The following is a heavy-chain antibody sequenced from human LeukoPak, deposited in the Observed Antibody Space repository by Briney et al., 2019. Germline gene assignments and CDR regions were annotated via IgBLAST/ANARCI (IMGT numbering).Heavy chain of an antibody. V-gene: IGHV3-7*01. CDR3: ARDRWEQQAHWFDP. J-gene: IGHJ5*02. CDR2: IKQDGSEK. Sequence: GGSLRLSCAASGFTFSSYWMSWVRQAPGKGLEWVANIKQDGSEKYYVDSVKGRFTISRDNAKNSLYLQMNSLRAEDTAVYYCARDRWEQQAHWFDPWGQGTLVTVSS. CDR1: GFTFSSYW. D-gene: IGHD1-26*01.